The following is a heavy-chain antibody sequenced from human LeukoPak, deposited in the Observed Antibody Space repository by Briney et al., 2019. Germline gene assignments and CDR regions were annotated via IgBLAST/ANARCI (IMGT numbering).Heavy chain of an antibody. CDR1: GGSISSGDYY. J-gene: IGHJ3*02. CDR2: IYYSGST. D-gene: IGHD4-17*01. V-gene: IGHV4-30-4*01. CDR3: ARPYGDYYDAFDI. Sequence: SETLSLTCTVSGGSISSGDYYWSWIRQPPGKGLEWIGYIYYSGSTYYNPPLKSRVTISVDTSKNQFSLKLSSVTAADTAVYYCARPYGDYYDAFDIWGQGTMVTVSS.